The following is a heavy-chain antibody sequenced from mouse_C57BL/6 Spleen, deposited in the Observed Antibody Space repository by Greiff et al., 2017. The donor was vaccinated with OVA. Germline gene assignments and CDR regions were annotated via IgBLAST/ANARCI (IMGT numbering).Heavy chain of an antibody. Sequence: EVNLVESGGGLVKPGGSLKLSCAASGFTFSSYAMSWVRQTPEKRLEWVATISDGGSYTYYPDNVKGRFTISRDNAKNNLYLQMSHLKSEDTAMYYCARVYYGTGFDVWGTGTTVTVSS. CDR2: ISDGGSYT. D-gene: IGHD1-1*01. V-gene: IGHV5-4*03. CDR3: ARVYYGTGFDV. J-gene: IGHJ1*03. CDR1: GFTFSSYA.